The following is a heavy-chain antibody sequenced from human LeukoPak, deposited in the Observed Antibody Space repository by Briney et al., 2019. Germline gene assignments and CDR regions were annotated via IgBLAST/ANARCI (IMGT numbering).Heavy chain of an antibody. Sequence: GGALRLSCAASGFTFGDYAMHWVLQAPGKVLEWVALISYDGCGKYTADSVKGRFTISRDNSKNTLYLHMNSLRAEDTAVYYCAKAGYSTSWYRFDFWGQGTVVTVSS. CDR1: GFTFGDYA. D-gene: IGHD6-13*01. CDR2: ISYDGCGK. J-gene: IGHJ3*01. CDR3: AKAGYSTSWYRFDF. V-gene: IGHV3-30*18.